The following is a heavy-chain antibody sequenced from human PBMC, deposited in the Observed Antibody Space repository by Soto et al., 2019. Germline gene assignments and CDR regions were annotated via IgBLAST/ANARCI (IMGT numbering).Heavy chain of an antibody. CDR1: GFTFSSYG. J-gene: IGHJ6*03. CDR3: ARWGEPREQWLEGYYYYYMDV. V-gene: IGHV3-33*01. CDR2: IWYDGSNK. D-gene: IGHD6-19*01. Sequence: GGSLRLSCAASGFTFSSYGMHWVRQAPGKGLEWVAVIWYDGSNKYYADSVKGRFTISRDNSKNTLYLQMNSLRAEDTAVYYCARWGEPREQWLEGYYYYYMDVWGKGTTVTVSS.